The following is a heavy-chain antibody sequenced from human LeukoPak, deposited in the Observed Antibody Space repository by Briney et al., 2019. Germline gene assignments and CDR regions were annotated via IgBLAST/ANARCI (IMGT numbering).Heavy chain of an antibody. D-gene: IGHD2-2*02. J-gene: IGHJ5*02. CDR1: GGSFSGYY. CDR2: TNHSGST. V-gene: IGHV4-34*01. Sequence: SETLSLTCAVYGGSFSGYYWSWIRQPPGKGLEWIGETNHSGSTNYNPSLKSRVTISVDTSKNQFSLKLSSVTAADTAVYYCARAGYCSSTSCYNPHWFDPWGQGTLVTVSS. CDR3: ARAGYCSSTSCYNPHWFDP.